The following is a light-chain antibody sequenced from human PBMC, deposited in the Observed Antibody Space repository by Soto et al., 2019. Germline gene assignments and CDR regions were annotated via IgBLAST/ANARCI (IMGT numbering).Light chain of an antibody. J-gene: IGKJ1*01. CDR2: DAS. V-gene: IGKV1-5*01. Sequence: DIQMTQSPSTLSASVGDRVTITCRASQSISSWLAWYQQKPGKAPKLLIYDASSLESGVPSRVSGSGAGTEFTLTISSLQPDDFANYYCQQYNSYWPFGQGTKVEIK. CDR1: QSISSW. CDR3: QQYNSYWP.